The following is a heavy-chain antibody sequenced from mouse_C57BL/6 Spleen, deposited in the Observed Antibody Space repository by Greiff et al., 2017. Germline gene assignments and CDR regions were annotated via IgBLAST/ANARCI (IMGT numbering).Heavy chain of an antibody. Sequence: VKLMESGAELVRPGASVTLSCKASGYTFTDYEMHWVKQTPVHGLEWIGAIDPETGGTAYNQKFKGKAILTADKSSSTAYMELRSLTSEDSAVYYCTRYLYYGSSLYYAMDYWGQGTSVTVSS. CDR2: IDPETGGT. D-gene: IGHD1-1*01. J-gene: IGHJ4*01. CDR3: TRYLYYGSSLYYAMDY. V-gene: IGHV1-15*01. CDR1: GYTFTDYE.